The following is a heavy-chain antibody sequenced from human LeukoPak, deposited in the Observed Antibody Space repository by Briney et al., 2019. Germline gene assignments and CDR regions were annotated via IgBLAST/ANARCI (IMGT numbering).Heavy chain of an antibody. V-gene: IGHV3-23*01. CDR3: AKGRGHSKPFDY. CDR2: LSDSGDAT. CDR1: GFIFSYYG. D-gene: IGHD4-23*01. J-gene: IGHJ4*02. Sequence: GGSLRLSCEVSGFIFSYYGMNWVRQAPGKGLEWVSALSDSGDATYYADSVKGRFTISRDNSKSTLYLQMNNLRAEDTALYYCAKGRGHSKPFDYWGQGTLVTVSS.